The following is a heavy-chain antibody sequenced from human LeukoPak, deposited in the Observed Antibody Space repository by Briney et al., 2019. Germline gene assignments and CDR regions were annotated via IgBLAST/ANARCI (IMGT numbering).Heavy chain of an antibody. Sequence: GSLRLSCAASGFTFSSYGMSWVRQAPGKGLEWVPAISGSGGSTYYADSVKGRFTISRDNSKNTLYLQMNSLRAEDTAVYYCAKEVDIVVVVAATLDYWGQGTLVTVSS. CDR1: GFTFSSYG. J-gene: IGHJ4*02. CDR2: ISGSGGST. V-gene: IGHV3-23*01. D-gene: IGHD2-15*01. CDR3: AKEVDIVVVVAATLDY.